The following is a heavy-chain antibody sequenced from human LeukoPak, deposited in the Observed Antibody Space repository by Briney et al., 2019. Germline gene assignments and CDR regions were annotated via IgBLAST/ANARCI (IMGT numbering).Heavy chain of an antibody. Sequence: GASVKVSCKASGYTFTGYYMHWVRQAPGQGLEWMGWISVSNGNTNYAQRLQGRVTMTTDTSTSTAYMDLRSLRSDDTAVYYCARDRGPTTVTTAWAVDYWGQGTLVTVSS. CDR1: GYTFTGYY. CDR3: ARDRGPTTVTTAWAVDY. J-gene: IGHJ4*02. D-gene: IGHD4-17*01. CDR2: ISVSNGNT. V-gene: IGHV1-18*04.